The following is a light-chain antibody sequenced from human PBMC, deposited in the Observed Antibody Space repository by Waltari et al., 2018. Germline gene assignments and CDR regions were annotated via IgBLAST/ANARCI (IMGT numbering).Light chain of an antibody. CDR3: QQRSNWPSA. CDR2: DAS. J-gene: IGKJ4*01. Sequence: EIVLTQSPATLSLSPGERATLSCRASQSVSSYLAWYQQKSGQAPRLTIYDASNRATGIPARFSGSASGTDFTLTISSLEPEDFAVYYCQQRSNWPSAFGGGTKVEIK. V-gene: IGKV3-11*01. CDR1: QSVSSY.